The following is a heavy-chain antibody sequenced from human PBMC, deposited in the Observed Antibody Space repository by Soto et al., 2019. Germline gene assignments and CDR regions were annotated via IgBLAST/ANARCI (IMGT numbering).Heavy chain of an antibody. D-gene: IGHD7-27*01. Sequence: RASVKVSCKTSGYSFTGYYIHWVRQAPGHGLQWMGWINPASDGTNYAHDFEGRVTVTGDTSTGTAYMELVNLKSDDTAIYYCATHRAAWAPYSFDFWGQGTLVTVSS. CDR1: GYSFTGYY. CDR2: INPASDGT. CDR3: ATHRAAWAPYSFDF. V-gene: IGHV1-2*02. J-gene: IGHJ4*02.